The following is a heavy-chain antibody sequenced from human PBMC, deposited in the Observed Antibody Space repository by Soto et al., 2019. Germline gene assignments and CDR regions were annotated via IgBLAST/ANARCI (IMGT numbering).Heavy chain of an antibody. CDR3: ARGQPYYDILTGLTYYGMDV. Sequence: SVKVSCKASGGTFSSYAISWVRQAPGQGLEWMGGIIPIFGTANYAQKFQGRVTITADKSTSTAYMELSSLRSEDTAVYYCARGQPYYDILTGLTYYGMDVWGQGNT. CDR1: GGTFSSYA. CDR2: IIPIFGTA. D-gene: IGHD3-9*01. J-gene: IGHJ6*02. V-gene: IGHV1-69*06.